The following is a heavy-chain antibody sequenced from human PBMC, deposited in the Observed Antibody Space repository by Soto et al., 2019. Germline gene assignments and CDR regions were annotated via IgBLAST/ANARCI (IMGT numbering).Heavy chain of an antibody. CDR1: GYTFTSYD. V-gene: IGHV1-8*01. Sequence: GASVKVSCKASGYTFTSYDINWVRQATGQGLEWMGWMNPNSGNTGYAQKFQGRVTMTRNTSISTAYMELSSLRSEDTAVYYCARGSEDIVVVVAAGPFDAFHIWGQGTMVTVSS. CDR2: MNPNSGNT. J-gene: IGHJ3*02. CDR3: ARGSEDIVVVVAAGPFDAFHI. D-gene: IGHD2-15*01.